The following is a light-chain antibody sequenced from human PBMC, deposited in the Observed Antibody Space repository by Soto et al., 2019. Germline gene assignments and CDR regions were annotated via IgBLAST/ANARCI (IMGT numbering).Light chain of an antibody. V-gene: IGLV2-14*01. J-gene: IGLJ2*01. CDR1: SSDVGGYNY. Sequence: QSVLTQPASVSGSPGQSITISCTGTSSDVGGYNYVSWYQQHPGKAPKLTIYDVSNRPSGVSNRLSGSKSGNTASLTISGLQAEDEADYFCSSYTTSSTVVFGGGTKLTVL. CDR2: DVS. CDR3: SSYTTSSTVV.